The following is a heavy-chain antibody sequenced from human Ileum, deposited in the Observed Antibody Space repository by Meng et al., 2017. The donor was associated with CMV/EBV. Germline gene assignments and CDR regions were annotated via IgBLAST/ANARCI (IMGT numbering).Heavy chain of an antibody. V-gene: IGHV3-21*01. CDR2: ISSSSSYI. J-gene: IGHJ6*02. CDR3: ARDDIVVVLMGYYGMDV. D-gene: IGHD2-2*01. CDR1: GFTFSSYS. Sequence: GGSLRLSCAASGFTFSSYSMNWVRQAPGKGLEWFSSISSSSSYIYYADSVKGRFTISRDNAKNSLYLQMNSLRAEDTAVYYCARDDIVVVLMGYYGMDVWGQGTTVTVSS.